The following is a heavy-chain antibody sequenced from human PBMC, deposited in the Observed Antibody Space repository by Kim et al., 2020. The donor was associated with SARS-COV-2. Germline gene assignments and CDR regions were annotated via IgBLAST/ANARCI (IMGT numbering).Heavy chain of an antibody. D-gene: IGHD5-18*01. J-gene: IGHJ4*02. CDR2: ISWNSGSI. Sequence: GGSLRLSCAASGFTFGDYAMHWVRQAPGKGLEWVSGISWNSGSIGYADSVKGRFTISRDNAKNSLYLQMNSLRAEDTALYYCAKDLGYSYGSPVCDYWGQGTLVTVSS. CDR1: GFTFGDYA. CDR3: AKDLGYSYGSPVCDY. V-gene: IGHV3-9*01.